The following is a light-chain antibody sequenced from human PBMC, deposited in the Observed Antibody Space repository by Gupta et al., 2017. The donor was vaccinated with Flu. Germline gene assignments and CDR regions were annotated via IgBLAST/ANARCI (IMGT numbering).Light chain of an antibody. CDR2: DYH. Sequence: NFILTQPHSVSESPGKTVTISCSRSSGRIASDYVQWYRQRPGSYHTTVIYDYHQRPSGVPDRFAFSIATAYNSASLTXSXLEAEDXADYFCPSDASNHNWVFGVGTKITVL. J-gene: IGLJ3*02. V-gene: IGLV6-57*01. CDR1: SGRIASDY. CDR3: PSDASNHNWV.